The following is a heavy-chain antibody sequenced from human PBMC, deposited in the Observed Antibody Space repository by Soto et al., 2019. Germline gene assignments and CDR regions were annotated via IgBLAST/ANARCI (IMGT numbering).Heavy chain of an antibody. CDR2: IYYNDEK. D-gene: IGHD5-18*01. CDR1: GFSLTTSGVG. V-gene: IGHV2-5*01. J-gene: IGHJ4*02. CDR3: AHSRGYGNSPALDY. Sequence: VSGPTLVNPTQTLTLTCTFSGFSLTTSGVGVAWIRQPPGKALEWLALIYYNDEKRYSPSLSCRLTITKDTSKNQVVLTMTNMDPVDTATYSCAHSRGYGNSPALDYWGPGTLVTVSS.